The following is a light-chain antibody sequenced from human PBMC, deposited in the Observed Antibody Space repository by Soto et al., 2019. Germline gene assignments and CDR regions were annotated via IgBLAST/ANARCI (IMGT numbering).Light chain of an antibody. CDR3: QQYNSYPWT. CDR2: ATS. V-gene: IGKV1-16*01. CDR1: KGINNY. J-gene: IGKJ1*01. Sequence: DIQMIQSPPSLSASVGDRVTITCRASKGINNYLAWFQQQPGTAPKPLIYATSTLHSGVPSRFTGSGSGTEFTLTITSLQPEDFVTYYCQQYNSYPWTFGQGTKVEVK.